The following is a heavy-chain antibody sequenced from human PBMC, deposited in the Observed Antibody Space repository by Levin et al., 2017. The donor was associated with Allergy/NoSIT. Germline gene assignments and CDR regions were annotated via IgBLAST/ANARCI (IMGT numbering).Heavy chain of an antibody. CDR3: AKYIQPKFDY. CDR1: GFTFSSYA. Sequence: GGSLRLSCAASGFTFSSYAMSWVRQAPGKGLEWVSAIGRDGSNIFYAESVKGRFTISRDNSRNTLYLQMNSLRVEDTAVYYCAKYIQPKFDYWGQGALVTVSS. D-gene: IGHD2-2*01. V-gene: IGHV3-23*01. J-gene: IGHJ4*02. CDR2: IGRDGSNI.